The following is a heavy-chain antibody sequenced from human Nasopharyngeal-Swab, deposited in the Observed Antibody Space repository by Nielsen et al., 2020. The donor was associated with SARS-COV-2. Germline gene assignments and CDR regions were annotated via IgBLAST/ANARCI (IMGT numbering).Heavy chain of an antibody. D-gene: IGHD3-3*01. CDR2: ISGDGDSA. V-gene: IGHV3-43*02. Sequence: GGSLRLSCVASGFIFEDYAMHWVRQAPGKGLEWVSLISGDGDSASYRDSVKGRFTISRENNKNSLYLQMNSLTVEDTALYYCAKPFWSGYYSGDSFDFWGRGTMVTVSS. CDR1: GFIFEDYA. CDR3: AKPFWSGYYSGDSFDF. J-gene: IGHJ3*01.